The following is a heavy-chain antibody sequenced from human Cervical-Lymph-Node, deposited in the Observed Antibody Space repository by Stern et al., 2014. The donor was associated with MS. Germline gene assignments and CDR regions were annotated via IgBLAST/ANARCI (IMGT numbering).Heavy chain of an antibody. J-gene: IGHJ5*02. V-gene: IGHV4-39*01. CDR3: ARGLLWFGELKVNGFDP. CDR1: GGSISSSDYY. CDR2: IHESGST. D-gene: IGHD3-10*01. Sequence: QVQLQESGPGLVKPSETLSLTCAVSGGSISSSDYYWGWIRQPPGKGLEWIGRIHESGSTFYNPSLKSRVSICSDTSKNQFSLRLSSVTAADTAMYYCARGLLWFGELKVNGFDPWGQGTLVTVSS.